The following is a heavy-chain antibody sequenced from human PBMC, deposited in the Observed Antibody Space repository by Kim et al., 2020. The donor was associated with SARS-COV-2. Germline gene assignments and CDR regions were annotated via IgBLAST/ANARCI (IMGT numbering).Heavy chain of an antibody. J-gene: IGHJ4*02. Sequence: YAQKFQGRVTMTRDTSISTAYMELSRLRSDDTAVYYCARGGGITGTKIDYWGQGTLVTVSS. D-gene: IGHD1-20*01. V-gene: IGHV1-2*02. CDR3: ARGGGITGTKIDY.